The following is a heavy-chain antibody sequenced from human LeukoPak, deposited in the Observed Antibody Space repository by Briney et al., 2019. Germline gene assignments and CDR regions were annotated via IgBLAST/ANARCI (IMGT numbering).Heavy chain of an antibody. V-gene: IGHV1-69*13. Sequence: ASVAVSCKASGGTFSSYAISWVRQAPGQGLEWMGGIIPIFGTANYAQKFQGRVTITADESTSTAYMELSSLRSEDTAVYYCARDWGEVGHNYYYGMDVWGQGTTVTVSS. D-gene: IGHD3-16*01. CDR3: ARDWGEVGHNYYYGMDV. J-gene: IGHJ6*02. CDR1: GGTFSSYA. CDR2: IIPIFGTA.